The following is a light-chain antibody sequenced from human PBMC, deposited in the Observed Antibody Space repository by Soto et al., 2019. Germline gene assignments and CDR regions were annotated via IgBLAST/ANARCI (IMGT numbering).Light chain of an antibody. V-gene: IGKV1-39*01. CDR3: QQSYRSPYT. Sequence: IQMTQSPSSLSASVGDSVTVTCRASQSINLNLNWYQQNPGKAPTLLIYGASGLHSGGPSRFTGGGARTYFTLIIRSHQPEDCGYYFWQQSYRSPYTFGQGTKLEIK. J-gene: IGKJ2*01. CDR2: GAS. CDR1: QSINLN.